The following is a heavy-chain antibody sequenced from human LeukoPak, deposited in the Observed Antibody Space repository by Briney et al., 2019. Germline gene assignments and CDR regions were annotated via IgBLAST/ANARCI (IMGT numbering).Heavy chain of an antibody. CDR3: ARDLIGLDY. CDR1: GGSISSYY. D-gene: IGHD3-16*01. J-gene: IGHJ4*02. Sequence: SETLSLTCTVSGGSISSYYWSWIQQPPGKGLEWIGYIYYSGSTNYNPSLKSRVTISVDTSKNQFSLKLSSVTAADTAVYYCARDLIGLDYWGQGTLVTVSS. V-gene: IGHV4-59*01. CDR2: IYYSGST.